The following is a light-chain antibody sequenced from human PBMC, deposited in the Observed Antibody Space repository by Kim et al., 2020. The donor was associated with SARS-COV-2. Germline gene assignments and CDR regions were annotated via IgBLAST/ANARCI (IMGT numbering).Light chain of an antibody. CDR1: QSVSSN. CDR3: HQYNNWPLT. Sequence: VSPGERATLSCRASQSVSSNLAWYQQKPGQAPRLLIYGASTRATGIPARFSGSGSGTEFTLTIDSLQSEDFAVYFCHQYNNWPLTFGGGTKVDIK. CDR2: GAS. V-gene: IGKV3-15*01. J-gene: IGKJ4*01.